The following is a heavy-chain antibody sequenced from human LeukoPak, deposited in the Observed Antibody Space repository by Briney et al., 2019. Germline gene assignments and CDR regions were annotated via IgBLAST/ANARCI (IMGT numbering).Heavy chain of an antibody. CDR2: ISGSGAGT. V-gene: IGHV3-23*01. CDR1: GFTFSSYA. D-gene: IGHD1-14*01. J-gene: IGHJ4*02. CDR3: AKTLARHGTFDY. Sequence: GGSLRLSCAASGFTFSSYAMSWVRQAPGRGLEWVSAISGSGAGTYYADSVKGRFTISRDNSKNTLSLQMSSLRAEDTAVYYCAKTLARHGTFDYWGQGTLVTVSS.